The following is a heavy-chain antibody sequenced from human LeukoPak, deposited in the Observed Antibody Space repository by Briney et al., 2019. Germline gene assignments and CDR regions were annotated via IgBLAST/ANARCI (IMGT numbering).Heavy chain of an antibody. D-gene: IGHD6-13*01. CDR3: ARSTYLSSSWYTGFMKDRHAFDI. V-gene: IGHV4-4*02. Sequence: SGTLSLTCAVSGGSISSSNWWSWVRQPPGKGLEWIGEINHSGSTNYNPSLKSRVTISVDTSKNQFSLKLSSVTAADTAVYYCARSTYLSSSWYTGFMKDRHAFDIWGQGTMVTVSS. CDR1: GGSISSSNW. J-gene: IGHJ3*02. CDR2: INHSGST.